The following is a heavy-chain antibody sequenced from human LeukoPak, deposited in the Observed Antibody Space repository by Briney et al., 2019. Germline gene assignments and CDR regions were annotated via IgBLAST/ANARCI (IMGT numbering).Heavy chain of an antibody. CDR2: ICYSGGDT. D-gene: IGHD4-23*01. CDR3: AKYAPPTTVVTRFFDY. V-gene: IGHV3-23*01. CDR1: GFTFSSYA. Sequence: GGSLRLSCAASGFTFSSYAMTWVRQAPGKGLEWVSVICYSGGDTQYADTVKGRFTISRDNSKNTLYLQMNSLRVEDTAVYYCAKYAPPTTVVTRFFDYWGQGTLVTASS. J-gene: IGHJ4*02.